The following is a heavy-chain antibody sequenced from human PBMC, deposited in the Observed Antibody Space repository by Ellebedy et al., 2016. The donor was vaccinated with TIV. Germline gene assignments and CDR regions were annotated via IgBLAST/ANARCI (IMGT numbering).Heavy chain of an antibody. CDR3: ARDPIQADGYRLDY. D-gene: IGHD5-24*01. CDR2: INPNSGGT. CDR1: GCTFTGYY. V-gene: IGHV1-2*02. J-gene: IGHJ4*02. Sequence: ASVKVSCKASGCTFTGYYMHWVRQAPGQGLEWMGWINPNSGGTNYAQKFQGRVTMTRDTAIRTTYMELSSLRSDDTAVYYCARDPIQADGYRLDYWGQGTPVTVSS.